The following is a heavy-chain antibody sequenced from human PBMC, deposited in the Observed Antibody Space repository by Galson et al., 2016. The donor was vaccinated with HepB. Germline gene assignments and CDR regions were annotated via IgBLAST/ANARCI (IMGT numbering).Heavy chain of an antibody. CDR3: AKGGQWLLRGPGWFDP. CDR2: ISGSGGTT. J-gene: IGHJ5*02. V-gene: IGHV3-23*01. D-gene: IGHD6-19*01. CDR1: GFTFSSYA. Sequence: SLRLSCAASGFTFSSYAMNWVRQPPGKGLEWVSSISGSGGTTYYADSLKGRFTISRDNSKSTLYLQMNSLRAEDTAVYYCAKGGQWLLRGPGWFDPWGQGTLVSVSS.